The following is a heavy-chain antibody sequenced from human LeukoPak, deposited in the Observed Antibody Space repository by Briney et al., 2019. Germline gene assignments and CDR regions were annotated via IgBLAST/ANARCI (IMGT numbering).Heavy chain of an antibody. J-gene: IGHJ4*02. V-gene: IGHV3-30-3*01. CDR1: GFTFSSYA. CDR3: ARDPGYNYMFDY. Sequence: GGSLRLSCRASGFTFSSYAMHWVRQAPGKGLEWVAVISYDGSNKYYADSVKGRFTISRDNSKNTLYLQMNSLRAEDTAVYYCARDPGYNYMFDYWGQGTLVTVSS. CDR2: ISYDGSNK. D-gene: IGHD5-24*01.